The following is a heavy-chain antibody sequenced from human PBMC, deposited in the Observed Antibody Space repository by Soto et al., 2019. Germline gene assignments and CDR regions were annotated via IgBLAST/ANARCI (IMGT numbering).Heavy chain of an antibody. J-gene: IGHJ4*02. D-gene: IGHD6-6*01. Sequence: ASVKVSCKASGGTFSSYTISWVRQAPGQGLEWMGRIIPILGIANYAQKFQGRVTITADESTSTAYMELSSLRSEDTAVYYCARSIAARPFDYWGQGTLVTVSS. CDR2: IIPILGIA. CDR1: GGTFSSYT. CDR3: ARSIAARPFDY. V-gene: IGHV1-69*02.